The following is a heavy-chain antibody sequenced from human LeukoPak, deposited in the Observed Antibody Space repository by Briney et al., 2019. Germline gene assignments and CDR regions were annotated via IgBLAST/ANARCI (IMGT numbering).Heavy chain of an antibody. CDR3: AREVNYYYYMDV. J-gene: IGHJ6*03. Sequence: SETLSLTCTVSGGSISSYHWSWIRQPPGKGLEWIGYIYYSGSTNYNPSLKSRVTISVDTSKNQFSLKLSSVTAADTAVYYCAREVNYYYYMDVWGKGTTVTVSS. V-gene: IGHV4-59*01. CDR2: IYYSGST. CDR1: GGSISSYH.